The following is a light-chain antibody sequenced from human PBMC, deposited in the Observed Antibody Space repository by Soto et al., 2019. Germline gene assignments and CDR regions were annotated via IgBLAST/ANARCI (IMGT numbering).Light chain of an antibody. CDR2: DTS. Sequence: MTQSPATLSVSPGEGVTLSCGASQGIGDTLDWYQNKPGKTPRLLIYDTSTRATGVPARLSGSRYGPELTITINSMQYEDFEIYYCQPYNNWPLTFGGGTKVDIK. CDR3: QPYNNWPLT. V-gene: IGKV3-15*01. CDR1: QGIGDT. J-gene: IGKJ4*01.